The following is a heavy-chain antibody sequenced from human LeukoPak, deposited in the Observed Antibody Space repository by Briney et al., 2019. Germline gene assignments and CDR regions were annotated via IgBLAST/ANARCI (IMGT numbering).Heavy chain of an antibody. D-gene: IGHD4-17*01. Sequence: PSETLSLTCAVYGGSFSGYYWSWIRQPPGKGLEWIGEINHSGSTNYNPSLKSRVTISVDTSKNQFSLKLSSVTAADTAVYYCARGRLRYGVYHDYWGQGTLVTVSS. CDR2: INHSGST. J-gene: IGHJ4*02. CDR3: ARGRLRYGVYHDY. CDR1: GGSFSGYY. V-gene: IGHV4-34*01.